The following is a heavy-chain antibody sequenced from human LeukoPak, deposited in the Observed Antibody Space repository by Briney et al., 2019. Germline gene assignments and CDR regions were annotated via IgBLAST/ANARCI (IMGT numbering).Heavy chain of an antibody. J-gene: IGHJ5*02. Sequence: KPSETLSLTCAVYGGSFSGYYWSWIRQPPGKGLEWIGEINHSGSTNYNPSLKSRVTISVDTSKNQFSLKLSSVTAADTAVYYCARGMTTGDKKSDPWGQGTLVTVSS. CDR3: ARGMTTGDKKSDP. CDR1: GGSFSGYY. D-gene: IGHD4-4*01. CDR2: INHSGST. V-gene: IGHV4-34*01.